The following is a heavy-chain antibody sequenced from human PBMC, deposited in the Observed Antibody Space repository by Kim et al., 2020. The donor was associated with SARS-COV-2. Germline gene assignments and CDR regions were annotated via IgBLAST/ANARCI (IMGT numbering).Heavy chain of an antibody. CDR3: ATTDYYDSSGYYQFDY. V-gene: IGHV1-69*13. CDR1: GGTFSSYA. J-gene: IGHJ4*02. D-gene: IGHD3-22*01. CDR2: IIPIFGTA. Sequence: SVKVSCKASGGTFSSYAISWVRQAPGQGLEWMGGIIPIFGTANYAQKFQGRVTITADESTSTAYMELSSLRSEDTAVYYCATTDYYDSSGYYQFDYWGQGTLVTVSS.